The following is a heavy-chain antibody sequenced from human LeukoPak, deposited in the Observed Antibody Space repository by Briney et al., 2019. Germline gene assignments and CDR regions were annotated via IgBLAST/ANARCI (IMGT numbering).Heavy chain of an antibody. CDR3: ARSYSSRWYVIDY. J-gene: IGHJ4*02. CDR2: IGTAGDT. D-gene: IGHD6-13*01. CDR1: RITFSSYD. V-gene: IGHV3-13*04. Sequence: SGGSLRLSCAASRITFSSYDLHWVRQATGSGLEWVSAIGTAGDTYYRGSVKGRFTISRENANNSLFLQMNSLRAEDTAVYYCARSYSSRWYVIDYWGQGALVTVSS.